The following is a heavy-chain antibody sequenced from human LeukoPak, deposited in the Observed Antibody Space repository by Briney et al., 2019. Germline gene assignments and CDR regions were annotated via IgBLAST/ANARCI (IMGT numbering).Heavy chain of an antibody. J-gene: IGHJ3*02. CDR1: GGSISSSNW. CDR3: ARDGTFCGGDCNDAFDI. Sequence: SGTLSLICAVSGGSISSSNWWSWVRQPPGKGLEWIGEIYHSGSTNYNPSLKSRVTISVDKSKNQFSLKLSSVTAADTAVYYCARDGTFCGGDCNDAFDIWGQGTMVTVSS. CDR2: IYHSGST. D-gene: IGHD2-21*02. V-gene: IGHV4-4*02.